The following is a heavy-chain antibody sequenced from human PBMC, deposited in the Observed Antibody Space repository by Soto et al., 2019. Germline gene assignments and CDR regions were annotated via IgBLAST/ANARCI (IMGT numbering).Heavy chain of an antibody. Sequence: QVQLQESGPGLVKPSQTLSLTCTVSGGSISTGDYYWNWIRQTPGKGLEWIGYIYYSGSTHYNPSLKSRVSISLDTSKNQFSLKLSSLTASDTTVYYCARAKYSAYFDYWGQGTLVTVSS. CDR2: IYYSGST. D-gene: IGHD4-4*01. V-gene: IGHV4-30-4*08. CDR1: GGSISTGDYY. CDR3: ARAKYSAYFDY. J-gene: IGHJ4*02.